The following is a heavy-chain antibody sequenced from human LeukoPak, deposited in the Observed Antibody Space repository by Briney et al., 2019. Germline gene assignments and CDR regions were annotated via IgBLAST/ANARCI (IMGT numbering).Heavy chain of an antibody. CDR2: IYYSGST. D-gene: IGHD2-15*01. V-gene: IGHV4-39*01. CDR3: ARDGGNGVYYFDY. CDR1: GGSISSSSYY. J-gene: IGHJ4*02. Sequence: PSETLSLTCTVSGGSISSSSYYWGWIRQPPGKGLEWIGSIYYSGSTYYNPSLKSRVTISVDTSKNQFSLKLSSVTAADMAVYYCARDGGNGVYYFDYWGQGTLVTVSS.